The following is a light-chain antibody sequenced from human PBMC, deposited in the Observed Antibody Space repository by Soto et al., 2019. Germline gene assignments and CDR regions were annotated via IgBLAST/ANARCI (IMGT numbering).Light chain of an antibody. CDR1: ESIDSW. J-gene: IGKJ1*01. CDR3: QQYNSYRA. V-gene: IGKV1-5*03. CDR2: KAS. Sequence: DIQMTQSPSTLSASVGDRVTITCRASESIDSWLAWHQQKPGRAPKLLISKASSLESGVPSRFSGSGFGTEFTLTISRLQPDDFATYYCQQYNSYRAFGQGTKVDIX.